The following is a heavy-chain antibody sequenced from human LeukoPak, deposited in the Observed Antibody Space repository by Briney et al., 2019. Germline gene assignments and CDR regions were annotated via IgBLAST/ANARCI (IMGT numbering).Heavy chain of an antibody. D-gene: IGHD4-17*01. J-gene: IGHJ6*03. CDR2: ITSTSSHV. Sequence: KPGWSLRLSCAASGIAFNYYNMYCVRQTREKGLEWVSSITSTSSHVFYADSVKGRFTISRDNAKNSLYLQMNSLTAEDTAVYYCARDPYNGAYGDNYYYYLDVWGKGTMV. V-gene: IGHV3-21*06. CDR3: ARDPYNGAYGDNYYYYLDV. CDR1: GIAFNYYN.